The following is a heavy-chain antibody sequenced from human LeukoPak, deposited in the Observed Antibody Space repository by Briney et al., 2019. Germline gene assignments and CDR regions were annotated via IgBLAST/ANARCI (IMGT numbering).Heavy chain of an antibody. D-gene: IGHD3-9*01. Sequence: GRSLRLSCAASGFTFSSYGMHWVGHAPGKGLEWVAVIWYDGSNKYYADSVKGRFTISRDNSKNTLYLQMNSLRAEDTAVYYCGRDRTDKHFIDYWGQGTLVTVSS. CDR2: IWYDGSNK. J-gene: IGHJ4*02. CDR3: GRDRTDKHFIDY. CDR1: GFTFSSYG. V-gene: IGHV3-33*01.